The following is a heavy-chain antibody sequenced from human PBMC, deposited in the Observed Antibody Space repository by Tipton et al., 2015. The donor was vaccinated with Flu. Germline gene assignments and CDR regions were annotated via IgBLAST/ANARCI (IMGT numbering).Heavy chain of an antibody. CDR3: RGSNDGFDT. V-gene: IGHV4-34*01. CDR1: GGSLRDRGSF. J-gene: IGHJ3*02. Sequence: TLSLTCAVYGGSLRDRGSFGSWIRQPPGKGLEWIGEVNHSRPNPSLKSRVMISVDTSKNQFFLNLYSVTAADTAVHYCRGSNDGFDTWGQGTMVTVAS. CDR2: VNHSRP.